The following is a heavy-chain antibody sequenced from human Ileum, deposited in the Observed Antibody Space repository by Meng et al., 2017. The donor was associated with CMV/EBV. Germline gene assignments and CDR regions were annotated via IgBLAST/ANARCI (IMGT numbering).Heavy chain of an antibody. V-gene: IGHV1-2*02. CDR1: GYTFNGYL. Sequence: QVQLVQSGAEVKEPGXSVRVSCKTSGYTFNGYLMHWVRQAPGQGLEWMGWINPITGDTKFAQKFQVRVTLTRDTSLSTGYMELSRLRFDDTAMYYCATFGGDFDYWGQGTLVTVSS. D-gene: IGHD3-3*01. J-gene: IGHJ4*02. CDR2: INPITGDT. CDR3: ATFGGDFDY.